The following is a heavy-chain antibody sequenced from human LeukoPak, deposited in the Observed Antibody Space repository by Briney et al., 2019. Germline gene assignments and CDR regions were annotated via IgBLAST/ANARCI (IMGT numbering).Heavy chain of an antibody. CDR2: IYYSGST. Sequence: SETLSLTCTVSGGSISSYYWSWIRQPPGKGLEWIGDIYYSGSTTYNPPPKSRVTISVDTSKNQFSLKLSSSTAAATAAYYYARYPPFYGSGDAFDIWGQGTMVPVSS. V-gene: IGHV4-59*12. CDR3: ARYPPFYGSGDAFDI. CDR1: GGSISSYY. J-gene: IGHJ3*02. D-gene: IGHD3-10*01.